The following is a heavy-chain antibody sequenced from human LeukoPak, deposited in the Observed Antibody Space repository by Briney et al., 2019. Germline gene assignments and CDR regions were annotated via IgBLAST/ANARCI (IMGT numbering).Heavy chain of an antibody. CDR1: GFTFSSYA. D-gene: IGHD3-22*01. V-gene: IGHV3-30-3*01. CDR3: ATYSSLNRREFQY. J-gene: IGHJ1*01. CDR2: ISYDGSNK. Sequence: GGSLRLSCAASGFTFSSYAMHWVRQAPGKGLEWVAVISYDGSNKYYADSVKGRFTISRDNAKNSLYLQMNSLRAEDTAVYYCATYSSLNRREFQYWGQGTLLTVSS.